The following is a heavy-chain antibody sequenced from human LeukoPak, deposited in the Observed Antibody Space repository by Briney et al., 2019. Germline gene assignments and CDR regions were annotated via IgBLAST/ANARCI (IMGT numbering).Heavy chain of an antibody. Sequence: ASVKVSCKASGYTFISYGISWVRQAPGQGLEWMGWISAYNGNTNYAQKLQGRVTMTTDTSTSTAYMELRSLRSDDTAVYYCARPYSGSREPGAFDIWGQGTMVTVPS. CDR3: ARPYSGSREPGAFDI. J-gene: IGHJ3*02. V-gene: IGHV1-18*01. CDR1: GYTFISYG. CDR2: ISAYNGNT. D-gene: IGHD1-26*01.